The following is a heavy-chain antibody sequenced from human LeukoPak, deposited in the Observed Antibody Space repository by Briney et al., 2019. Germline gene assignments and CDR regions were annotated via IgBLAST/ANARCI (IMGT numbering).Heavy chain of an antibody. J-gene: IGHJ4*02. Sequence: PGGSLRLSCAASGLTFSSYSMNGIRQAPGKGLEWVSSISSSSSYICYADSVKGRFTISRDNAKNSLYLQMNSLRAEDTAVYYCARDRNFAYWGQGTLVTVSS. CDR1: GLTFSSYS. CDR2: ISSSSSYI. CDR3: ARDRNFAY. V-gene: IGHV3-21*01.